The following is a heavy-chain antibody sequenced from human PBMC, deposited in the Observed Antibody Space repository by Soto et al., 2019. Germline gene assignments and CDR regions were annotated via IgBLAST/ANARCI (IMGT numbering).Heavy chain of an antibody. D-gene: IGHD3-22*01. CDR3: ARTPYDSADYKRVAWYFDF. Sequence: SGPTLVNPTQTPTLTCTFSGFSLSTSGMCVSWIRQPPGKALEWLARIDWDDDKYYSTSLKTRLTISKDTSKNQVVLKMTNMDPADTATYFCARTPYDSADYKRVAWYFDFWGTGTLVTVSS. CDR1: GFSLSTSGMC. V-gene: IGHV2-70*11. J-gene: IGHJ2*01. CDR2: IDWDDDK.